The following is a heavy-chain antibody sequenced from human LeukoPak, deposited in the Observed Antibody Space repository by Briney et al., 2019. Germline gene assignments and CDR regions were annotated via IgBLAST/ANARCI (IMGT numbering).Heavy chain of an antibody. Sequence: SVKVSCKASGGTFSSYAISWVRQAPGQGLEWMGRIIPIFGTANYAQKFQGRVTITTDESTSTAYMELSSLRSEDTAVYYCARESYIVATITGFDYWGQGTLVTVS. D-gene: IGHD5-12*01. V-gene: IGHV1-69*05. CDR3: ARESYIVATITGFDY. J-gene: IGHJ4*02. CDR1: GGTFSSYA. CDR2: IIPIFGTA.